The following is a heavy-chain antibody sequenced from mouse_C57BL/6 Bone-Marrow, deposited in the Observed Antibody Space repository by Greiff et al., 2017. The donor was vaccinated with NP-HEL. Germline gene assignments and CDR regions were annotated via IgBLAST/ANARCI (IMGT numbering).Heavy chain of an antibody. CDR3: APLYPFFAY. V-gene: IGHV2-5*01. Sequence: VQGVESGPGLVQPSQSLSITCTVSGFSLTSYGVHWVRQSPGKGLEWLGVIWRGGSTDYNAAFMSRLSITNDNSKSQVFFKMNSLQADDTAIYYCAPLYPFFAYWGQGTLVTVSA. D-gene: IGHD2-1*01. J-gene: IGHJ3*01. CDR2: IWRGGST. CDR1: GFSLTSYG.